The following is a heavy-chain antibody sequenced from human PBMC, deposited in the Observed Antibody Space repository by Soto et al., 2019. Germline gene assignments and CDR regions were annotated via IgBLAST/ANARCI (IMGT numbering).Heavy chain of an antibody. V-gene: IGHV3-23*01. J-gene: IGHJ4*02. D-gene: IGHD1-26*01. CDR2: ISGSGGST. CDR1: GFTFSSYA. CDR3: AKSSSGSCFVDHYFDY. Sequence: EVQLLESGGGLVQPGGSLRLSCAASGFTFSSYAMSWVRQAPGKGLEWVSAISGSGGSTYYADSVKGRFTISRDNSKNTLYLQMNSLRAEDTAVYYCAKSSSGSCFVDHYFDYWGQGTLVTVSS.